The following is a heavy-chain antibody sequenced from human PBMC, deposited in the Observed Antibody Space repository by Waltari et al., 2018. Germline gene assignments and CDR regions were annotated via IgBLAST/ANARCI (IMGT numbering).Heavy chain of an antibody. CDR1: GFTFSSYA. Sequence: QVQLVESGGGGVQTGRSMRLSGAASGFTFSSYAMPWVRKAPGKGLEWVAVISYDGSNKYYADSVKGRFTISRDNAKNSLFLQMKSLRAEDTAVYYCARAREQNYDFWSGYSFYFDHWGQGALVTVSS. CDR3: ARAREQNYDFWSGYSFYFDH. J-gene: IGHJ4*02. D-gene: IGHD3-3*01. CDR2: ISYDGSNK. V-gene: IGHV3-30*07.